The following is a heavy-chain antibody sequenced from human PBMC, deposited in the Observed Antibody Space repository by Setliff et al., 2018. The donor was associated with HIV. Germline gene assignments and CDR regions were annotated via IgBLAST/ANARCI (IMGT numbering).Heavy chain of an antibody. CDR1: GFTFSSYS. Sequence: GGSLRLSCAASGFTFSSYSMNWVRQAPGKGLEWVSSISSSSSYIYYADSVKGRFTISRDNAKNSPYLQMNSLRAEDTAVYYCARESMSQNAFDIWGQGTMVTVSS. V-gene: IGHV3-21*01. CDR3: ARESMSQNAFDI. J-gene: IGHJ3*02. CDR2: ISSSSSYI.